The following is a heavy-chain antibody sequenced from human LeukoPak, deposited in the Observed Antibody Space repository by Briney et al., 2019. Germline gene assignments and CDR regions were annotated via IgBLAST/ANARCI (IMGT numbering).Heavy chain of an antibody. J-gene: IGHJ5*02. D-gene: IGHD4-23*01. CDR1: GGSISSSSYY. V-gene: IGHV4-39*07. CDR2: IDYTGST. Sequence: SETLSLTCTVSGGSISSSSYYWGWIRQPPGKGLEWIGSIDYTGSTYYNPSRKSRGTISVDTSKTQFSLQLSSVPAAHTAVYYCARDSPSATVVNTWGQATLLTVSS. CDR3: ARDSPSATVVNT.